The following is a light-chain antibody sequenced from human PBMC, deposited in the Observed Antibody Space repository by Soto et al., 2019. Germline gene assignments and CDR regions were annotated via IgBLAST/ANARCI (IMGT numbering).Light chain of an antibody. V-gene: IGKV3-20*01. CDR1: QRITSSY. Sequence: EIVLAQSPGTLSLSPGERATLSCRASQRITSSYLAWYQQKPGQAPRLLIYGASRRAAGIPDRFSGSGSGTDFTLTISRLGPEDFAVYYCQQYGSPPWTFGQGTKVDI. CDR2: GAS. CDR3: QQYGSPPWT. J-gene: IGKJ1*01.